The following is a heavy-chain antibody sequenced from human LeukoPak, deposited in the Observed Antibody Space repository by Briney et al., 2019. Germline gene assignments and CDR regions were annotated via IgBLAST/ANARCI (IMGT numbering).Heavy chain of an antibody. CDR3: AKDPLMITEGSWFDP. CDR2: IYTIGTT. Sequence: PGGSLRLSCAASGFTVSTNYMSWVRQAPGKGLEWVSLIYTIGTTYYADSVKGRFTISRDNSKNTLYLQMDSLRAEDTAVYYCAKDPLMITEGSWFDPWGQGTLVTVSS. D-gene: IGHD3-16*01. V-gene: IGHV3-66*01. CDR1: GFTVSTNY. J-gene: IGHJ5*02.